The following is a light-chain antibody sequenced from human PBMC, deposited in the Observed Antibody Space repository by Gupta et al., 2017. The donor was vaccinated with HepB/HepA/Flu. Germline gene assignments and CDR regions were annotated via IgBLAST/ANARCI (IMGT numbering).Light chain of an antibody. CDR1: QSVSSY. J-gene: IGKJ1*01. CDR2: DAS. CDR3: QQRSNLKT. Sequence: EIVLTQSPATLSLSPGERATLSCRDSQSVSSYLAWYQQKPGQAPRLIIYDASNSAIGIPARFSGSGYATDFTRTSSSLENEAFAVYYRQQRSNLKTFGQGTKVEIK. V-gene: IGKV3-11*01.